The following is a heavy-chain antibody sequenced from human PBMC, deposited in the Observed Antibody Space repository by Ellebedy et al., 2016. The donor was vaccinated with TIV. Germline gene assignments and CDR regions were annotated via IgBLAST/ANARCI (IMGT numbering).Heavy chain of an antibody. V-gene: IGHV7-4-1*02. CDR2: INTNTGNP. CDR1: GYSFINYA. CDR3: ARAAAAGFFWYFDL. Sequence: AASVKVSCKASGYSFINYAMNWVRQAPGQGLEWMGWINTNTGNPTYAQGLTGRFVFSLDTSVSTAYLHISSLKAEDIAIYYCARAAAAGFFWYFDLWGRGTLVTVSS. D-gene: IGHD6-13*01. J-gene: IGHJ2*01.